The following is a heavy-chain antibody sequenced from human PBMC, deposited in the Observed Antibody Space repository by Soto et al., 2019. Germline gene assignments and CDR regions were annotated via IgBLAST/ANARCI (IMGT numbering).Heavy chain of an antibody. J-gene: IGHJ3*02. V-gene: IGHV3-33*01. D-gene: IGHD6-6*01. CDR2: IWYDGSNK. CDR1: GFTFSSYG. CDR3: ARDRIAARPPAYAFDI. Sequence: GGSLRLSCAASGFTFSSYGMHWVRQAPGKGLEWVAVIWYDGSNKYYADPVKGRFTISRDNSKNTLYLQMNSLRAEDTAVYYCARDRIAARPPAYAFDIWGQGTMVTVSS.